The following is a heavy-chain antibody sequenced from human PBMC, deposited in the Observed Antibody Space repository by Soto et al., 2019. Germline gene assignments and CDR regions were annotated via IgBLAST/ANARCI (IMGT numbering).Heavy chain of an antibody. V-gene: IGHV2-5*02. CDR2: IYWDDDK. J-gene: IGHJ5*02. CDR3: AHSDYDILTGYLHNWFDP. Sequence: QITLKESGPTLVKPTQTLTLTCTFSGFSLSTSGVGVGWIRQPPGKALDWLALIYWDDDKRYSPSLKSRLTITKDTSKNQVVLTMTNMDPVDTATYYCAHSDYDILTGYLHNWFDPWGQGTLVTVSS. D-gene: IGHD3-9*01. CDR1: GFSLSTSGVG.